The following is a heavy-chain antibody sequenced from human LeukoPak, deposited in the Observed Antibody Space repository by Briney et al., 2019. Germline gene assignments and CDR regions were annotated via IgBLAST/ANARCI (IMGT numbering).Heavy chain of an antibody. CDR3: AKEPIAAAGSFDY. CDR2: ISGNGDHT. J-gene: IGHJ4*02. CDR1: GFTFSSYA. D-gene: IGHD6-25*01. Sequence: GGSLRLSCAASGFTFSSYAMSWVPQAPGRGLEWFSAISGNGDHTWYADYMKGRFTISRDNSKNMLYLQMRSLRAEGTAVYYCAKEPIAAAGSFDYWGQGTLVTVSS. V-gene: IGHV3-23*01.